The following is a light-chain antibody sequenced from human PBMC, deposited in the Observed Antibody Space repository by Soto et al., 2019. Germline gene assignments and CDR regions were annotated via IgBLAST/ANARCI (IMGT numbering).Light chain of an antibody. J-gene: IGKJ4*01. CDR2: GAS. V-gene: IGKV3-15*01. CDR3: QQYHDWPLN. CDR1: QSVRSN. Sequence: EIVMTQSPATLSVSPGERATLSCRASQSVRSNLAWYQQKPGQAPRLLIYGASTRATGIPARFSVSGSGTDFTLTISSLQSEDFAVYYCQQYHDWPLNFGGGTKV.